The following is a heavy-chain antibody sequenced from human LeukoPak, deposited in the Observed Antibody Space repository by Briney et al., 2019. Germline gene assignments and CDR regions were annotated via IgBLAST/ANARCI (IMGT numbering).Heavy chain of an antibody. CDR1: GYTFIDYY. D-gene: IGHD4-23*01. CDR3: ARSRTLTVAATVADGCDY. Sequence: ASVKVSCRPSGYTFIDYYTHWVRQAPGQGLEWMGWINPNNGGTNSAPKFQGRVTMTRDSSISTAYLELNTLTSGDTAVYYCARSRTLTVAATVADGCDYWGQGTLVTVSS. CDR2: INPNNGGT. V-gene: IGHV1-2*02. J-gene: IGHJ4*02.